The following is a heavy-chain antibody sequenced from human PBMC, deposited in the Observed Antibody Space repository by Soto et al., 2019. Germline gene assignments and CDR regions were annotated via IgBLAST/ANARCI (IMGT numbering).Heavy chain of an antibody. CDR1: GYTLTELS. D-gene: IGHD2-21*02. V-gene: IGHV1-24*01. Sequence: SVKVSCKVSGYTLTELSMHWVRQAPGKGLEWMGGFDPEDGETIYAQKFQGRVTMTEDTSTDTAYMELSSLRSEDTAVYYCARVCGGDCHNGMDVWGQGTTVTVSS. CDR2: FDPEDGET. J-gene: IGHJ6*02. CDR3: ARVCGGDCHNGMDV.